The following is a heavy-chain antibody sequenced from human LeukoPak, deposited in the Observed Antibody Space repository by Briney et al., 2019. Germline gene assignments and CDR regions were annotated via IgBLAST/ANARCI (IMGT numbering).Heavy chain of an antibody. CDR3: ARDATPRYPSGWVFFDL. D-gene: IGHD6-19*01. V-gene: IGHV3-48*03. J-gene: IGHJ4*02. Sequence: GGSLRLSCAASGFTFSSYEMNWARQAPGKGLEWLSYISGGGSTIHYADSVEGRFTISRDNAKNSLYLQMDSLRAEDTAVYYCARDATPRYPSGWVFFDLWGQGTLVTVSS. CDR2: ISGGGSTI. CDR1: GFTFSSYE.